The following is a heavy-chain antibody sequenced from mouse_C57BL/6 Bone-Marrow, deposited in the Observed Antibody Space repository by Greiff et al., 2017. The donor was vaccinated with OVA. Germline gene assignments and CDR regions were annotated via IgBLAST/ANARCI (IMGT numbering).Heavy chain of an antibody. CDR2: ISSGSRTI. CDR1: GFTFRAYG. V-gene: IGHV5-17*01. D-gene: IGHD2-4*01. J-gene: IGHJ3*01. CDR3: ARPIYYDYAWFAY. Sequence: EVKLVESGGGLVKPGGSLKLSCAASGFTFRAYGMHWVRQAPEKGLEWVAHISSGSRTIYSADTVKGRFTISRDNAKNTLFLQMTSLRSEDTAMYYCARPIYYDYAWFAYWGQGTLVTVSA.